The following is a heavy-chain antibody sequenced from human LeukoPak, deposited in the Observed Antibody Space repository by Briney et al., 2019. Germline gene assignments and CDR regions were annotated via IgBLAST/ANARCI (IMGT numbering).Heavy chain of an antibody. D-gene: IGHD2-2*01. CDR3: AKGDIVVVPAAAFDY. J-gene: IGHJ4*02. CDR2: ISGSGGST. CDR1: GFTFSSYA. Sequence: GGSLRLSCAASGFTFSSYAMSWVRQAPGKGLEWVSAISGSGGSTYFADSVKGRFTISRDNSKNTLYLQMNSLRAEDTAVYYCAKGDIVVVPAAAFDYWGQGTLVTVSS. V-gene: IGHV3-23*01.